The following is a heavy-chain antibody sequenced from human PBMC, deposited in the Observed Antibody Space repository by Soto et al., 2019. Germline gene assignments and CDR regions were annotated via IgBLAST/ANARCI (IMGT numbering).Heavy chain of an antibody. CDR3: ARAGGNYYDSSGYYYDLVADY. Sequence: SETLSLTCAVSGGSISSGGYSWSWIRQPPGKGLEWIGYIYHSGSTYYNPSLKSRVTISVNRSKNQFSLKLSSVTAADTAVYYCARAGGNYYDSSGYYYDLVADYWGQGTLVTVSS. CDR2: IYHSGST. CDR1: GGSISSGGYS. V-gene: IGHV4-30-2*01. J-gene: IGHJ4*02. D-gene: IGHD3-22*01.